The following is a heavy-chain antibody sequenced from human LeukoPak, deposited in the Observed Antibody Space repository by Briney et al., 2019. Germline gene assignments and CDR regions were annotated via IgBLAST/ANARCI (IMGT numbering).Heavy chain of an antibody. Sequence: ASVKVSCKASGYTFTSYGISWVRQAPGQGLEWMGWISTYNGNTNYAQKFQGRVTMTTDTSTSTAYMELRSLRSDDSAVYYCARGSYCGGDCYGWVDPWGQGTLVTVSS. V-gene: IGHV1-18*01. CDR3: ARGSYCGGDCYGWVDP. D-gene: IGHD2-21*01. J-gene: IGHJ5*02. CDR1: GYTFTSYG. CDR2: ISTYNGNT.